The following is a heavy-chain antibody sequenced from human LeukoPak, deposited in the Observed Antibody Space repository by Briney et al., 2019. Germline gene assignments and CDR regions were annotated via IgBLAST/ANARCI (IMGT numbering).Heavy chain of an antibody. D-gene: IGHD3-3*01. CDR3: ARDSIGSGYLSRHFDY. CDR1: GGSTSSYY. V-gene: IGHV4-59*01. J-gene: IGHJ4*02. CDR2: IYYSGCT. Sequence: PSETLSLTCTVSGGSTSSYYWSWIRQPPGKGLEGIGYIYYSGCTNYNPSLKSRVTIPVDTSKNQVYLKLSCVTAADTAVYFCARDSIGSGYLSRHFDYWGQGTLVTVSS.